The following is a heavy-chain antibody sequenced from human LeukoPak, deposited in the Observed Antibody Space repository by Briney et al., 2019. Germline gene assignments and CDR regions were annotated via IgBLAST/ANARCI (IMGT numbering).Heavy chain of an antibody. V-gene: IGHV3-33*08. J-gene: IGHJ4*02. CDR3: ARPSNYYDTSAPGDY. CDR1: GFTFSSYA. Sequence: GGSLRLSCAASGFTFSSYAMHWVRQAPGKGLEWVAVIWYDGSNKYYADSVKGRFTISRDNSKNTLYLQMNSLRAEDTAVYYCARPSNYYDTSAPGDYWGQGTLVTVSS. CDR2: IWYDGSNK. D-gene: IGHD3-22*01.